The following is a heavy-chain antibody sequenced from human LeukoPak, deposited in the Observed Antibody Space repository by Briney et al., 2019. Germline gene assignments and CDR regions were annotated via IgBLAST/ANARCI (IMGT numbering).Heavy chain of an antibody. V-gene: IGHV3-7*01. Sequence: GGSLRLSCAASGFTLSRYWMSWVRQAPGKGLEWVANIKQDGSEKYYVDSVKGRFTISRDNAKNSLFLQMNSLRAEDTAVYYCARDYYGSGSPYYSDYWGQGTLVTVSS. CDR2: IKQDGSEK. D-gene: IGHD3-10*01. CDR1: GFTLSRYW. CDR3: ARDYYGSGSPYYSDY. J-gene: IGHJ4*02.